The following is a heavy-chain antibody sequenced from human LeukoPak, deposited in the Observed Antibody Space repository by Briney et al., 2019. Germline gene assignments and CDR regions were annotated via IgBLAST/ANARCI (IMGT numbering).Heavy chain of an antibody. D-gene: IGHD4-11*01. V-gene: IGHV1-18*01. J-gene: IGHJ4*02. CDR1: GYTFISYG. CDR3: GRSLSDYSRFDY. CDR2: ISAYNGNT. Sequence: ASVKVSCKASGYTFISYGFSWVRQAPGQGLEWMGWISAYNGNTNYAQKLQGRVTMTTDTSTSTAYMELRSLRSDDTAVYYCGRSLSDYSRFDYWGQGTLVTVSS.